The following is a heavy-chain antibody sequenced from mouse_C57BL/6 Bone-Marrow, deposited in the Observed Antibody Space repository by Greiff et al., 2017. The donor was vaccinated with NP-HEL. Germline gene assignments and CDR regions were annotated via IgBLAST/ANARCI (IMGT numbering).Heavy chain of an antibody. V-gene: IGHV1-15*01. Sequence: QVQLQQSGAELVRPGASVTLSCKASGYTFTDYEMHWVKQTPVHGLEWIGAIDPETGGPAYNQKFKGKAILTADESSSTAYMELRSLTSEDSAVYYCTRDGYDGDYWGQGTTLTVSS. CDR1: GYTFTDYE. D-gene: IGHD2-2*01. CDR2: IDPETGGP. CDR3: TRDGYDGDY. J-gene: IGHJ2*01.